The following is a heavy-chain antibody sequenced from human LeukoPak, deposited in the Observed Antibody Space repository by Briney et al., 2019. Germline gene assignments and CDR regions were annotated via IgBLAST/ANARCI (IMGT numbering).Heavy chain of an antibody. Sequence: GGSLRLSCTASGFTFGDYAMSWFRQAPGKGLEWVGFIRSKAYGGTTEYAASVKGRFTISRDNAKNSLYLQMSSLRAEDTSVYYCARVSRLRNPRTLDLWGQGTLVTVSS. J-gene: IGHJ5*02. CDR1: GFTFGDYA. V-gene: IGHV3-49*03. D-gene: IGHD3-16*02. CDR3: ARVSRLRNPRTLDL. CDR2: IRSKAYGGTT.